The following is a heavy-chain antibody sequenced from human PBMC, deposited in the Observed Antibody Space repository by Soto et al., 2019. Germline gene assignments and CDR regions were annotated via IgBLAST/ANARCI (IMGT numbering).Heavy chain of an antibody. CDR3: AREIGRNYDILTGYYNNYYYYYMDV. Sequence: GASVKVSGKASGYTFTSYGISWVRQAPGQGLEWMGWISAYNGNTNYAQKLQGRVTMTTDTSTSTAYMELRSLRSDDTAVYYCAREIGRNYDILTGYYNNYYYYYMDVWGKGTTVTVSS. V-gene: IGHV1-18*01. J-gene: IGHJ6*03. D-gene: IGHD3-9*01. CDR2: ISAYNGNT. CDR1: GYTFTSYG.